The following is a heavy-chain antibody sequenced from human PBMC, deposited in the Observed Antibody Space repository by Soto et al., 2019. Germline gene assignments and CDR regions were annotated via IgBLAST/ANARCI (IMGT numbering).Heavy chain of an antibody. CDR1: GFTFSSYA. D-gene: IGHD6-13*01. J-gene: IGHJ4*02. CDR3: ARRGPGTYFDY. CDR2: ISGSGDST. V-gene: IGHV3-23*01. Sequence: GGSLRLSCAASGFTFSSYAMNWVRQAPGKGLEWVSVISGSGDSTYYADSVKGRFTISRDNSKNTLYLQMNSLRAEDTAVYYCARRGPGTYFDYWGQGTLVTAPQ.